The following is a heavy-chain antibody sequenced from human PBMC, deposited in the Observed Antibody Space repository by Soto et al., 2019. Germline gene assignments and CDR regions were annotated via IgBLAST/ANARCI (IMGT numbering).Heavy chain of an antibody. CDR2: IYYSGST. V-gene: IGHV4-39*01. CDR1: GGSISSSSYY. J-gene: IGHJ4*02. CDR3: ARRTPIAAASPFDY. Sequence: SETLSLTCTASGGSISSSSYYWGWIRQPPGKGLEWIGSIYYSGSTYYNPSLKSRVTISVDTSKNQFSLKLSSVTAADTAVYYCARRTPIAAASPFDYWGQGTLVTVSS. D-gene: IGHD6-13*01.